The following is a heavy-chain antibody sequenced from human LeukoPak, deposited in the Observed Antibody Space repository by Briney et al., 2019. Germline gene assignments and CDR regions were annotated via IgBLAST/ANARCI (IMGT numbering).Heavy chain of an antibody. V-gene: IGHV3-23*01. D-gene: IGHD5-18*01. CDR1: GFAFSSYW. CDR2: ISGSGGST. Sequence: GSLRLSCAASGFAFSSYWMSWVRQAPGKGLEWVSAISGSGGSTYYADSVKGRFTISRDNSKNTLYLQMNSLRAEDTAVYYCAKVDTAMVSFDYWGQGTLVTVSS. CDR3: AKVDTAMVSFDY. J-gene: IGHJ4*02.